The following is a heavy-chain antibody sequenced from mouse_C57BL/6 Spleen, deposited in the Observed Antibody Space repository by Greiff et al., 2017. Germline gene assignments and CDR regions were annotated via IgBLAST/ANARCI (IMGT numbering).Heavy chain of an antibody. J-gene: IGHJ4*01. CDR3: ARKGWLPYYYAMDY. CDR2: ISYDGSN. Sequence: DVHLVESGPGLVKPSQSLSLTCSVTGYSITSGYYWNWIRQFPGNKLEWMGYISYDGSNNYNPSLKNRISITRDTSKNQFFLKLNSVTTEDTATYYCARKGWLPYYYAMDYWGQGTSVTVSS. V-gene: IGHV3-6*01. CDR1: GYSITSGYY. D-gene: IGHD2-3*01.